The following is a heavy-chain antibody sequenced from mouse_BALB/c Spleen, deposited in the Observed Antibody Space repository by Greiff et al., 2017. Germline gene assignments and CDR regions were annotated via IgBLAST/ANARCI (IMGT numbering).Heavy chain of an antibody. V-gene: IGHV5-17*02. CDR2: ISSGSSTI. J-gene: IGHJ2*01. Sequence: EVNLVESGGGLVQPGGSRKLSCAASGFTFSSFGMHWVRQAPEKGLEWVAYISSGSSTIYYADTVKGRFTISRDNPKNTLFLQMTSLRSEDTAMYYCARRSHFDYWGQGNTLTVSS. CDR3: ARRSHFDY. CDR1: GFTFSSFG.